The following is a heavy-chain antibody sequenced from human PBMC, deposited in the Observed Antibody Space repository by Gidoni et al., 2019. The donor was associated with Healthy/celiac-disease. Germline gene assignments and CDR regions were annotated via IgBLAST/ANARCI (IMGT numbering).Heavy chain of an antibody. CDR3: ARDCSGGSCSDP. J-gene: IGHJ5*02. CDR1: GGTFSSYA. V-gene: IGHV1-69*04. Sequence: QVQLVQSGAEVKKPGSSVKVSCKASGGTFSSYAISWVRQAPGQGLEWMGRIIPILGIANYAQKFQGRVTITADKSTSTAYMELSSLRSEDTAVYYCARDCSGGSCSDPWGQGTLVTVSS. CDR2: IIPILGIA. D-gene: IGHD2-15*01.